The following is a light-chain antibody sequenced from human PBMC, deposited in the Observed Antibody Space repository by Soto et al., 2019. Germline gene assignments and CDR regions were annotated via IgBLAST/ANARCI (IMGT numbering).Light chain of an antibody. CDR2: GAS. CDR1: QSVSSGY. CDR3: QQYGSSPWT. Sequence: EIVLTQSPGTLSLSPGERATLSCRASQSVSSGYLAWYQQKPGQAPRPLIYGASSRAIGIPDRFSGSGSGTVFTLTISRLEPEDFAVYYCQQYGSSPWTFGQGTKVEIK. J-gene: IGKJ1*01. V-gene: IGKV3-20*01.